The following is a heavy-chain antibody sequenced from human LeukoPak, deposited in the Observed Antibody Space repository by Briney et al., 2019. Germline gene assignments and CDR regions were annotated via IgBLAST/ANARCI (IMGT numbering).Heavy chain of an antibody. Sequence: GAAVTVTCTASGYTFTSYDIHWVRQATGQGLGWMGGMSPNGGNTFYAQKFQGRVTMTRNTSISTAYMELSSLSSEDTAVYYCARGCSSTTCSWPCDYGGQGTLVTVSS. CDR3: ARGCSSTTCSWPCDY. CDR1: GYTFTSYD. J-gene: IGHJ4*02. CDR2: MSPNGGNT. V-gene: IGHV1-8*01. D-gene: IGHD2-2*01.